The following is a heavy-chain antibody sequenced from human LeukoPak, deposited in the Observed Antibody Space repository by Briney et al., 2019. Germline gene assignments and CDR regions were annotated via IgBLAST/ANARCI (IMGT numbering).Heavy chain of an antibody. D-gene: IGHD3-22*01. V-gene: IGHV3-53*01. CDR3: ARDYDGFES. CDR1: GFTFSSYW. CDR2: LYGGGDT. J-gene: IGHJ4*02. Sequence: GGSLRLSCAASGFTFSSYWMHWVRQAPGQGLEWVSLLYGGGDTFYADSVRGRFTISRDNSKNTLYLQMNSLRAEDTAVYYCARDYDGFESWGQGTLVTVSS.